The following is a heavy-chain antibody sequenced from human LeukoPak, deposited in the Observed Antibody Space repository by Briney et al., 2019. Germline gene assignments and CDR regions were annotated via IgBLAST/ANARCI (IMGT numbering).Heavy chain of an antibody. CDR2: IYYSGST. D-gene: IGHD3-9*01. CDR3: ARLSWNYDILTGPQNWFDP. J-gene: IGHJ5*02. V-gene: IGHV4-59*12. CDR1: GGSISSYY. Sequence: SETLSLTCTVSGGSISSYYWSWIRQPPGKGLEWIGYIYYSGSTNYNPSLKSRVTISVDTSKNQFSLKLSSVTAADTAVYYCARLSWNYDILTGPQNWFDPWGQGTLVTVSS.